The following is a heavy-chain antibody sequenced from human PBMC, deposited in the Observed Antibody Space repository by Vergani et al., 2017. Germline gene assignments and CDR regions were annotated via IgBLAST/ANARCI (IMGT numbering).Heavy chain of an antibody. Sequence: EVQLVQSGAEFPKPPVSLPLXXXXXPSTFXXXXXXSLPPPPPHSXGWMWIIYPADSYPSYSPSFQGQVTISADKSISTADLQWSSLKASDTAMYYCGRLIGGGCSGGSCREWGAFDIWGQGTMVTVSS. V-gene: IGHV5-51*01. J-gene: IGHJ3*02. CDR1: PSTFXXXX. CDR2: IYPADSYP. CDR3: GRLIGGGCSGGSCREWGAFDI. D-gene: IGHD2-15*01.